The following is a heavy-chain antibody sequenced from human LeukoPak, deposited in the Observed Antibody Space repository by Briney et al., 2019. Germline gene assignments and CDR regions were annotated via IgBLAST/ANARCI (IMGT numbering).Heavy chain of an antibody. J-gene: IGHJ3*02. V-gene: IGHV3-30*03. CDR2: ISYDGSNK. CDR3: ARDKNGVFDI. Sequence: GGSLRLSCAASGFTFSSYGMHWVRQAPGKGLEWVAVISYDGSNKYYADSVKGRFTISRDNAKNSLFLLVNSLRAEDTAVYYCARDKNGVFDIWGQGTMVTVSS. D-gene: IGHD3-3*01. CDR1: GFTFSSYG.